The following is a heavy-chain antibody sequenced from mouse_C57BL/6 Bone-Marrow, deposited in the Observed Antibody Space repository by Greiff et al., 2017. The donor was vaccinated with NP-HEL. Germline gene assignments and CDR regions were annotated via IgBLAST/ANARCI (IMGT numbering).Heavy chain of an antibody. CDR2: IDPENGDT. CDR3: TTTPYYFDY. V-gene: IGHV14-4*01. J-gene: IGHJ2*01. Sequence: EVKLVESGAELVRPGASVKLSCTASGFNIKDDYMHWVKQRPEQGLEWIGWIDPENGDTEYASKFQGKATITADTSSNTAYLQLSSLTSEDTAVYYCTTTPYYFDYWGQGTTLTVSS. CDR1: GFNIKDDY.